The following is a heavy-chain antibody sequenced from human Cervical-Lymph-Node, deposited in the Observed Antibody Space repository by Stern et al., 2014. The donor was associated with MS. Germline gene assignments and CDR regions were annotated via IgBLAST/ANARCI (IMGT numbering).Heavy chain of an antibody. Sequence: QMQLVQSGAEVKKPGSSGKVSCKASGGTFSSYAISWVRQAPGQGLEWMGGIIPIFGTANYAQKFQGRVTITADESTSTAYMELSSLRSEDTAVYYCAREDCSGGSCYSGFDYWGQGTLVTVSS. CDR1: GGTFSSYA. D-gene: IGHD2-15*01. J-gene: IGHJ4*02. V-gene: IGHV1-69*01. CDR2: IIPIFGTA. CDR3: AREDCSGGSCYSGFDY.